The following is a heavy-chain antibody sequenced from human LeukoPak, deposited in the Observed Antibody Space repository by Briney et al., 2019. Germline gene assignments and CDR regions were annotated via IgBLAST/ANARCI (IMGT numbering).Heavy chain of an antibody. J-gene: IGHJ6*02. CDR2: ISYDGIYK. CDR1: GSTFSRYA. CDR3: AREAGKYYYYYYGMDV. V-gene: IGHV3-30-3*01. D-gene: IGHD6-19*01. Sequence: GGSLRLSCADSGSTFSRYAMHWVRQAPGKGLEWVSVISYDGIYKYYADSVKGRFTISRDNSKNTLYLQMNSLRAEDTAVYYCAREAGKYYYYYYGMDVWGQGTTVTVSS.